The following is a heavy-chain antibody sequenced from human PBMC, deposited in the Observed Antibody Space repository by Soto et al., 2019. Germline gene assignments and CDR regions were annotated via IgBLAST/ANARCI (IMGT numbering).Heavy chain of an antibody. CDR3: ARVALIRRVRGREYYFDY. CDR2: MNPNSGNT. V-gene: IGHV1-8*01. Sequence: GASVKVSCKASGYTFTSYDINWVRQATGQGLEWMGWMNPNSGNTGYAQKFQGRVTMTRNTSISTAYMELSSLRSEDTAVYYCARVALIRRVRGREYYFDYWGQGTLVTVSS. CDR1: GYTFTSYD. J-gene: IGHJ4*02. D-gene: IGHD3-10*01.